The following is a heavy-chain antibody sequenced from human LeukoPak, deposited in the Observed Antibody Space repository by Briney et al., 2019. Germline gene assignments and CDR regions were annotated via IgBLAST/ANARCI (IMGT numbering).Heavy chain of an antibody. CDR3: ARLSGSSYGKYYFDY. CDR2: ISYDGSNK. D-gene: IGHD1-26*01. Sequence: PGGSLRLSCAASGFTFSSYAMHWVRQAPGKGLEWVAVISYDGSNKYYADSVKGRFTISRDNAKSSLYLQMNSLRAEDTAIYYCARLSGSSYGKYYFDYWGQGTLVTVSS. CDR1: GFTFSSYA. J-gene: IGHJ4*02. V-gene: IGHV3-30-3*01.